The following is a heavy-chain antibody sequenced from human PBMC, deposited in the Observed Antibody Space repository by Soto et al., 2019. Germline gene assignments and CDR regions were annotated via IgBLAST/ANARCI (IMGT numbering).Heavy chain of an antibody. CDR1: GGTISSAY. CDR3: ARGAFRYYYYGMHV. V-gene: IGHV4-4*07. D-gene: IGHD3-10*01. CDR2: IYTGGST. J-gene: IGHJ6*01. Sequence: SEPLSLTCAFSGGTISSAYWSGIRQPAGKGLEWIGRIYTGGSTDYNPHLKSRVTMLVDTPKTQFLRKLSSVNAAGTAVYYCARGAFRYYYYGMHVWGQGTTVT.